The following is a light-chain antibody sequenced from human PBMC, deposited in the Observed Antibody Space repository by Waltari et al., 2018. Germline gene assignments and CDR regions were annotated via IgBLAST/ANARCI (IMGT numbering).Light chain of an antibody. V-gene: IGKV1-5*03. CDR1: QNIRGL. Sequence: DIQMAQSPSTLSASVGDRVTITCRASQNIRGLLAWYQQKPGRAPKLLIYKASTVENGVPSRFSGSESGTEFTLAISSLQPDDFAAYYCQQYGEKPLTFGGGTKVEIK. J-gene: IGKJ4*01. CDR3: QQYGEKPLT. CDR2: KAS.